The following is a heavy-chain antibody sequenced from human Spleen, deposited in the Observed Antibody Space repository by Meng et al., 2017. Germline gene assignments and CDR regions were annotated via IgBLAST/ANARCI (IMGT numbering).Heavy chain of an antibody. Sequence: ASVKVSCKASGYTFTGYYMHWVRQAPGQGLEWMGRINPNSGGTNYAQKLQGRVTMTTDTSTSTAYMELRSLRSDDTAVYYCAREEGYYYDSSGYYLGRRNWFDPWGQGTLVTVSS. CDR1: GYTFTGYY. CDR2: INPNSGGT. CDR3: AREEGYYYDSSGYYLGRRNWFDP. J-gene: IGHJ5*02. V-gene: IGHV1-2*06. D-gene: IGHD3-22*01.